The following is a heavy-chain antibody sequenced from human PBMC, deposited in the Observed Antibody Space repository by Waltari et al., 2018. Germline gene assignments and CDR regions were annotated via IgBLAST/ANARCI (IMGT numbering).Heavy chain of an antibody. J-gene: IGHJ4*02. CDR2: IKQDGSEK. Sequence: EVQLVESGGGLVQPGGSLRLSCAASGFTLSSFRMNWVRQTPGKGLEWVAGIKQDGSEKYYADSVKGRFTISRDNAKNSLYLQMNSLRAEDTAVYYCATSGWYCFDYWGQGTLVTVSS. CDR3: ATSGWYCFDY. CDR1: GFTLSSFR. D-gene: IGHD6-19*01. V-gene: IGHV3-7*01.